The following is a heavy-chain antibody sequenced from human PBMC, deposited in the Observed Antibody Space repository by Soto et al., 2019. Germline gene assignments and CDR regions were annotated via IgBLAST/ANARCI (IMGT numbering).Heavy chain of an antibody. V-gene: IGHV4-39*01. J-gene: IGHJ4*02. CDR2: IYYSGST. D-gene: IGHD4-17*01. CDR3: APQTTVTTLFDY. CDR1: GGSISSSSYY. Sequence: SETLSLTCTVSGGSISSSSYYWGWIRQPPGKGLEWIGSIYYSGSTYYNPSLKSRVTISVDTSKNQFSLKLSSVTAADTAVYYCAPQTTVTTLFDYWGQGTLVTVPQ.